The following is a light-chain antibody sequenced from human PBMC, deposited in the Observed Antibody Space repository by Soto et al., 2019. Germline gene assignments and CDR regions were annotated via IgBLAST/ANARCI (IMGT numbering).Light chain of an antibody. Sequence: QSALTQPAFVSGSPGQSITISCTGTSSDVGAYNHVSWYQQHPGKVPKVMIYEVSNRPSGVSDRFSGSKSGNTASLTISGLQAEDEADYYCMSYTTSDTFWVLGGGTKLTVL. CDR2: EVS. CDR3: MSYTTSDTFWV. J-gene: IGLJ3*02. CDR1: SSDVGAYNH. V-gene: IGLV2-14*01.